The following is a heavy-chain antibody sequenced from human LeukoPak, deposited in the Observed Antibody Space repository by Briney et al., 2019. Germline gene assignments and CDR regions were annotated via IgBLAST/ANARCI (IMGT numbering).Heavy chain of an antibody. J-gene: IGHJ3*02. D-gene: IGHD3-22*01. CDR3: ARDTRPYYYDSSGSNDAFDI. CDR2: IYYSGST. V-gene: IGHV4-59*01. CDR1: GGSISSYY. Sequence: PSETLSLTCTVSGGSISSYYWSWIRQPPGKGLEWIGYIYYSGSTNYDPSPKSRVTISVDTSKNQFSLKLSSVTAADTAVYYCARDTRPYYYDSSGSNDAFDIWGQGTMVTVSS.